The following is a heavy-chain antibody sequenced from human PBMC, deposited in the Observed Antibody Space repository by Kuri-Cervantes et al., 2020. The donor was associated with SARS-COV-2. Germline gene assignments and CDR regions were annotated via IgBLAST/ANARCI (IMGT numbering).Heavy chain of an antibody. CDR1: GYTFTGYY. Sequence: ASVKVSCKASGYTFTGYYMHWVRQAPGQGLEWMGWMNPNSGNTGYAQKFQGRVTMTTDTSTSTAYMELRSLRSDDTAVYYCARDFVVLMVYAQDYYGMDVWGQGTTVTVSS. CDR3: ARDFVVLMVYAQDYYGMDV. CDR2: MNPNSGNT. J-gene: IGHJ6*02. D-gene: IGHD2-8*01. V-gene: IGHV1-2*02.